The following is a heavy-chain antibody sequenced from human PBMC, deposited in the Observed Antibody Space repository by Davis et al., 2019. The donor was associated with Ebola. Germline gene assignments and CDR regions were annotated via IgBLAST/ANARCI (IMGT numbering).Heavy chain of an antibody. CDR1: VFTFSNYW. J-gene: IGHJ2*01. CDR2: INSDGTFT. D-gene: IGHD6-6*01. Sequence: PGGSLRLSCAASVFTFSNYWMYWVRQAPGEGLMCVSRINSDGTFTTYADSVKGRFTITRDNAKNTLYLQMNSLRAEDTAVYYCARVLAARPWYFDLRGRGTLVTVSS. CDR3: ARVLAARPWYFDL. V-gene: IGHV3-74*01.